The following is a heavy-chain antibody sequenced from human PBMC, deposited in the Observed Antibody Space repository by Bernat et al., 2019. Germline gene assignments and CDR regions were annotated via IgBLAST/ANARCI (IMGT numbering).Heavy chain of an antibody. D-gene: IGHD6-13*01. V-gene: IGHV4-39*01. Sequence: QLQLQESGPGLVKPSETLSLTCTVSGGSISSSSYYWGWIRQPPGKGLEWIGSIYYSGSIYYNPSLKSRVTISVDTSKNQFSLKLSSVTAADTAVYYCARSHSSSWYRFDYWGQGTLVTVSS. CDR2: IYYSGSI. J-gene: IGHJ4*02. CDR3: ARSHSSSWYRFDY. CDR1: GGSISSSSYY.